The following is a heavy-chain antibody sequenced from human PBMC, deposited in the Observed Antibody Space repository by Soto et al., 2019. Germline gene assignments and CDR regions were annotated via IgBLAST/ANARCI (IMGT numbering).Heavy chain of an antibody. D-gene: IGHD6-19*01. CDR2: IYYSGST. Sequence: QVQLQESGPGLVKPSETLSLTCTVSGGSISSYYWSWIRQPPGKGLEWIGYIYYSGSTNYNPSLKSRVTISVDTSKNQFSLKLSSVTAADTAVYYCARASKLYSSGPDYYYYYGMDVWGQGTTVTVSS. CDR1: GGSISSYY. V-gene: IGHV4-59*01. J-gene: IGHJ6*02. CDR3: ARASKLYSSGPDYYYYYGMDV.